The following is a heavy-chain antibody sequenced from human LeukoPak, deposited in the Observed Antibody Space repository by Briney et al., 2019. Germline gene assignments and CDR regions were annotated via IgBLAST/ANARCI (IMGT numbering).Heavy chain of an antibody. CDR3: ARVERYSSGSDY. D-gene: IGHD6-19*01. CDR1: GYTFTSYG. CDR2: ISAYNGNT. J-gene: IGHJ4*02. Sequence: ASVKVSCQDSGYTFTSYGSSWVRQAPGQGLEWMGWISAYNGNTNYAQKLQGRVTMTTDTSTSTAYMELRSLRSDDTAVYYCARVERYSSGSDYWGQGTLVTVSS. V-gene: IGHV1-18*01.